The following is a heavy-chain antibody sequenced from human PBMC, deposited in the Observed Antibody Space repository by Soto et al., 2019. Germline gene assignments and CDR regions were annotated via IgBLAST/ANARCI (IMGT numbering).Heavy chain of an antibody. Sequence: PGGSLRLSCEGSGFNFRNFNMIWVRQAPGKGLEWVSSVSGSSSYIYYADSVKGRFTVSRDNANNLVFLQMKGLRHEDTAMYYCESDLRGQYGTWGQGTMVTVSS. CDR2: VSGSSSYI. D-gene: IGHD4-17*01. CDR1: GFNFRNFN. V-gene: IGHV3-21*06. J-gene: IGHJ3*01. CDR3: ESDLRGQYGT.